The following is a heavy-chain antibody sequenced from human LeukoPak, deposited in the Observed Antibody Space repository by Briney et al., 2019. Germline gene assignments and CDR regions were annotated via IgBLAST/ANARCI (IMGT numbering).Heavy chain of an antibody. CDR3: AREGFYDSSGYSRIDY. CDR2: IYHTGST. D-gene: IGHD3-22*01. J-gene: IGHJ4*02. Sequence: SETLSLTCSVSGYSISSGYYWGWIRQPLGKGLEWIGSIYHTGSTYYNPTLKSRVTISVDTSKNQLSLKLSSVTAADTAVYYCAREGFYDSSGYSRIDYWGQGTLVTVSS. V-gene: IGHV4-38-2*02. CDR1: GYSISSGYY.